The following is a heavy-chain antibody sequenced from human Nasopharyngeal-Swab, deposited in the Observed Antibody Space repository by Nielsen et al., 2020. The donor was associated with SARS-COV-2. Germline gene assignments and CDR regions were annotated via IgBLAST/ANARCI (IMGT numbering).Heavy chain of an antibody. V-gene: IGHV3-49*03. Sequence: GGSLRLSCTASGFTFGDYAMSWFRQAPGKGLEWVGFIRSKAYGGTTEYAASVKGRFTISRDDSKSIAYLQMNSLKTEDTAVYYCTRVPGFGTYHYYYMDVWGKGTTVTVSS. CDR2: IRSKAYGGTT. J-gene: IGHJ6*03. D-gene: IGHD1-1*01. CDR3: TRVPGFGTYHYYYMDV. CDR1: GFTFGDYA.